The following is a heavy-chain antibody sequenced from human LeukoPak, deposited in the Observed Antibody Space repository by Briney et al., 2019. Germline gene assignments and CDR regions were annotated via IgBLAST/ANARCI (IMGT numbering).Heavy chain of an antibody. CDR1: GGSIISYY. CDR3: ARAVDGSDAFDI. Sequence: SSETLSLTCTVSGGSIISYYWSWIRQPPGKGLEWIGYIYYSGSTYYNPSLKSRVTISVDTSKNQFSLKLSSVTAADTAVYYCARAVDGSDAFDIWGQGTMVTVSS. CDR2: IYYSGST. D-gene: IGHD6-19*01. V-gene: IGHV4-59*12. J-gene: IGHJ3*02.